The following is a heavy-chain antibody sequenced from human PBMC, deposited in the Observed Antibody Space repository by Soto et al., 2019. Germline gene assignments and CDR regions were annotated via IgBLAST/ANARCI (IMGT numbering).Heavy chain of an antibody. CDR2: IFWDDDA. CDR1: GFSLSTNGVA. J-gene: IGHJ4*02. V-gene: IGHV2-5*02. CDR3: THTSGHSRTGADH. Sequence: QITLRESGPALVKPTQTLTLTCTFSGFSLSTNGVAVGWIRQHLGKALEGLALIFWDDDARYSPSLKSRLTITKDTSKNQVVLIMTNMDPVDTGTYYCTHTSGHSRTGADHWGQGTQVTVSS. D-gene: IGHD2-2*01.